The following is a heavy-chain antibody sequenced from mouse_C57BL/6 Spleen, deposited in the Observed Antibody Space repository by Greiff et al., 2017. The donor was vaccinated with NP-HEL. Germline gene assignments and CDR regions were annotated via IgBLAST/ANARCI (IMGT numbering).Heavy chain of an antibody. Sequence: EVKLVESEGGLVQPGSSMKLSCTASGFTFSDYYMAWVRQVPEKGLEWVANINYDGSSTYYLDSLKSRFIISRDNAKNILYLQMSSLKSEDTATYYCARDLGRGAMDYWGQGTSVTVSS. J-gene: IGHJ4*01. CDR1: GFTFSDYY. CDR3: ARDLGRGAMDY. CDR2: INYDGSST. D-gene: IGHD4-1*01. V-gene: IGHV5-16*01.